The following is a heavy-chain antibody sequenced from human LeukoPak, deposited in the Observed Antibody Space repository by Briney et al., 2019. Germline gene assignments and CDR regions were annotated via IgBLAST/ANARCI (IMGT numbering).Heavy chain of an antibody. V-gene: IGHV3-53*01. Sequence: GGSLRLSCAASGFTVITNDMTWVRQAPGKGLEWVSVLYSDGNTKYADSVQGRFTISRDNSKNTLYLEMNSLSPDDTAVYYCARGVEPLAANTLAYWGQVTLVTVSS. J-gene: IGHJ4*02. CDR1: GFTVITND. CDR2: LYSDGNT. D-gene: IGHD1-14*01. CDR3: ARGVEPLAANTLAY.